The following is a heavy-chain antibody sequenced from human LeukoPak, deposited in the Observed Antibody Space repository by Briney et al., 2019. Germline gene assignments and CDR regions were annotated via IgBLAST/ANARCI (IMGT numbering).Heavy chain of an antibody. Sequence: PGGSLRLSCAASGFTLSSYSMNWVRQAPGKGLEWVSSISRGSAYIYYADSVKGRFTISRDNAKNSLYLQMNSLRAEDTAVYYCASFPPYMVRTDAFDIWGQGTMVTVSS. J-gene: IGHJ3*02. CDR2: ISRGSAYI. CDR3: ASFPPYMVRTDAFDI. CDR1: GFTLSSYS. D-gene: IGHD3-10*01. V-gene: IGHV3-21*01.